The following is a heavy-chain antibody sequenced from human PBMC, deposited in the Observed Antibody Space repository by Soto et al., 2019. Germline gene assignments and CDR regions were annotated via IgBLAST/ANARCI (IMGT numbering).Heavy chain of an antibody. J-gene: IGHJ4*02. CDR3: AKVTHIRGVRHSYFDY. D-gene: IGHD3-10*01. CDR1: GFTFSSYA. CDR2: ISGSGGST. Sequence: PGGSLRLSCAASGFTFSSYAMSWVRQAPGKGLEWVSAISGSGGSTYYADSVKGRFTISRDNSKNTLYLQMNSLRAEDTAVYYCAKVTHIRGVRHSYFDYWGQGTLVTVSS. V-gene: IGHV3-23*01.